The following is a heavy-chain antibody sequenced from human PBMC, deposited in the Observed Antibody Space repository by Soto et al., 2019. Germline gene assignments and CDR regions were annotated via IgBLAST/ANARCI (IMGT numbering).Heavy chain of an antibody. CDR3: ARVIWFGELLQPYYFDY. Sequence: ASVKVSCKASGYTFTSCGISWVRQAPGQGLEWMGWISAYNGNTNYAQKLQGRVTMTTDTSTSTAYMELRSLRSDDTAVYYCARVIWFGELLQPYYFDYWGQGTLVTVSS. V-gene: IGHV1-18*01. J-gene: IGHJ4*02. CDR2: ISAYNGNT. CDR1: GYTFTSCG. D-gene: IGHD3-10*01.